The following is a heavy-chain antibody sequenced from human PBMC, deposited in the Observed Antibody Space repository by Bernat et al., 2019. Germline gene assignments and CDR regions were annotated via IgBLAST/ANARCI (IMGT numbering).Heavy chain of an antibody. J-gene: IGHJ5*02. Sequence: QVQLVESGGGVVQPWRSLRLSCAASGFTFSSYDMNWVRPAPGKGLEWVAIISNDGRIKEYTDTVKGRFTISRDNSKGTLYLQMNSLRAEDTAVYYCAKDKSGRGLLRDNWFDPWGQGTLVTVSS. CDR2: ISNDGRIK. D-gene: IGHD2-21*02. CDR3: AKDKSGRGLLRDNWFDP. V-gene: IGHV3-30*18. CDR1: GFTFSSYD.